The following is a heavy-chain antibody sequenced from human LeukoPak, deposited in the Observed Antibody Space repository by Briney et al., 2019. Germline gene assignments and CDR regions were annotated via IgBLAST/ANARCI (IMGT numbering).Heavy chain of an antibody. CDR2: ISAYNGNT. D-gene: IGHD3-3*01. J-gene: IGHJ6*02. V-gene: IGHV1-18*01. CDR1: GYTFTIYG. CDR3: ARGASHYDFWSGYSNYYGMDV. Sequence: ASVTVSCKASGYTFTIYGISWVRQAPGQGLEWMGWISAYNGNTNYAQKLQGRVTMTTDTSTSTAYMELRSLRSDDTAVYYCARGASHYDFWSGYSNYYGMDVWGQGTTVTVSS.